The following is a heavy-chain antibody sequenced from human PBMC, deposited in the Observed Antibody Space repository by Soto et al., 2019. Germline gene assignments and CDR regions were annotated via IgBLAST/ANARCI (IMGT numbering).Heavy chain of an antibody. CDR3: THVPFGDINHLPTRGMDV. CDR2: IYWDDDK. J-gene: IGHJ6*02. Sequence: QITLKESGPTLVNPTQTLTLTCTFSGFSLGTSGVGVGWIRQPPGKALEWLAVIYWDDDKRYSPSLESRLTITKDHAKNQVVLTMNNMDPVDTATYYCTHVPFGDINHLPTRGMDVWGQGTTVTVSS. D-gene: IGHD3-10*01. V-gene: IGHV2-5*02. CDR1: GFSLGTSGVG.